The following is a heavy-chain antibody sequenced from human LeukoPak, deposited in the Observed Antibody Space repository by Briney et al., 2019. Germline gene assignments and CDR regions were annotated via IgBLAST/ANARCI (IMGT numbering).Heavy chain of an antibody. D-gene: IGHD3-10*01. Sequence: TSETLSLTCAVYGESFSGYYWSWIRQPPGKGLEWIGEINHSGSTNYNPSLKSRVTIAVDTSKNQLSLKLSSVTAADTAVYYCARRELLWFGEPRIGFDPWGQGTLVTVSS. CDR2: INHSGST. CDR1: GESFSGYY. J-gene: IGHJ5*02. CDR3: ARRELLWFGEPRIGFDP. V-gene: IGHV4-34*01.